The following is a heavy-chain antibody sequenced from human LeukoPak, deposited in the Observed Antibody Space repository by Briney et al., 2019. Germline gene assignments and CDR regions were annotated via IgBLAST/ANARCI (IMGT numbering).Heavy chain of an antibody. D-gene: IGHD3-10*01. J-gene: IGHJ6*02. CDR2: INPNSGNT. CDR3: ARTVISIVRHQVYYLYPGMDV. V-gene: IGHV1-8*01. CDR1: GYTFTSYD. Sequence: GASVKVSCKASGYTFTSYDINWVRQAPGQGLEWMGWINPNSGNTGYAQKLQGRVTMTRNTSISTAYMELSSLRSDDTAVYYCARTVISIVRHQVYYLYPGMDVWSQATTVTVSS.